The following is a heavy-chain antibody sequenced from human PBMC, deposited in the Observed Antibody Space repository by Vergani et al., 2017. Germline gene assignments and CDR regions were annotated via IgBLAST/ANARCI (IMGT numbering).Heavy chain of an antibody. Sequence: EVHLVESGGGLVQPGRSLRLSCSGSGFTLGDYAMTWVRQAPGKGLEWISYISTTSDTIYYADSVRGRFTISRDNSKNTLYLQMNSLRAEDTAVYYCAKGVVPAAKALYYYYGMDVWGQGTTVTVSS. V-gene: IGHV3-23*04. CDR3: AKGVVPAAKALYYYYGMDV. CDR1: GFTLGDYA. CDR2: ISTTSDTI. D-gene: IGHD2-2*01. J-gene: IGHJ6*02.